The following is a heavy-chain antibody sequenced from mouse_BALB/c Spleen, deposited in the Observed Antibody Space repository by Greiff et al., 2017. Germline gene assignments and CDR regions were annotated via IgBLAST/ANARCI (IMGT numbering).Heavy chain of an antibody. CDR3: ARGDGSPFAY. CDR2: ISTYYGDA. V-gene: IGHV1S137*01. D-gene: IGHD1-1*01. Sequence: VQLQQSGAELVRPGVSVKISCKGSGYTFTDYAMHWVKQSHAKSLEWIGVISTYYGDASYNQKFKGKATMTVDKSSSTAYMELARLTSEDSAIYYCARGDGSPFAYWGQGTLVTVSA. CDR1: GYTFTDYA. J-gene: IGHJ3*01.